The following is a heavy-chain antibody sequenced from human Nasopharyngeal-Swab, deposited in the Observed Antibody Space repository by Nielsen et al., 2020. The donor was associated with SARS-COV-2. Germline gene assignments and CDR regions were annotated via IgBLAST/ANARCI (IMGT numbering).Heavy chain of an antibody. CDR3: AKSGSGTYYNWFDR. CDR1: GFTFSNYG. Sequence: GESLKISCAASGFTFSNYGMHWVRQAPGKGLEWVAVISYDGSNKYYADSVKGRFTISRDNSKNTLYLQMNSLRAEDTAVYYCAKSGSGTYYNWFDRWGQGTLVSVSS. J-gene: IGHJ5*02. D-gene: IGHD3-10*01. CDR2: ISYDGSNK. V-gene: IGHV3-30*18.